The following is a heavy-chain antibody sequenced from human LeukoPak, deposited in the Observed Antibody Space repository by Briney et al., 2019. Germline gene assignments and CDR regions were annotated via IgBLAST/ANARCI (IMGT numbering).Heavy chain of an antibody. V-gene: IGHV4-30-2*01. CDR1: GGSTNTGGYF. Sequence: SENLSLTCSVSGGSTNTGGYFWSWIRQPPGKGLEWIGYVFRTGRTSYNPSLESRVTTSLDRSKNQFPLKLSSVTAADTAVYYCARDRLAARLGGHWFDPWGQGTLVTVSS. D-gene: IGHD6-6*01. J-gene: IGHJ5*02. CDR2: VFRTGRT. CDR3: ARDRLAARLGGHWFDP.